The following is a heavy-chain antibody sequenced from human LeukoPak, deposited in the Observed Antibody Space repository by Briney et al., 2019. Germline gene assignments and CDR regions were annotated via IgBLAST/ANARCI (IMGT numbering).Heavy chain of an antibody. CDR1: GFSITTGYY. V-gene: IGHV4-38-2*02. CDR2: IFRIGSS. CDR3: ARTSYCSSTSCPLDY. Sequence: SETLSLTCSVSGFSITTGYYWAWIRQPPGKGLEWIGTIFRIGSSYFNPSLKSRVTISVDTSKNQFSLKLSSVTAADTALYYCARTSYCSSTSCPLDYWGQGTLVTVSS. J-gene: IGHJ4*02. D-gene: IGHD2-2*01.